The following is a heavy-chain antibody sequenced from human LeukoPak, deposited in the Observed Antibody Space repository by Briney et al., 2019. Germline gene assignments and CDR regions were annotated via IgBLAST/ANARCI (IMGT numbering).Heavy chain of an antibody. CDR1: GGSISSSSYY. J-gene: IGHJ4*02. CDR3: ARRTGYSRTIDY. V-gene: IGHV4-39*01. Sequence: SETLSLTCTVSGGSISSSSYYWGWIRQPPGKGLEWIGSIYYSGSTYYNPSLKSRVTISVDTSKNQSSLKLSSVTAADTAVYYCARRTGYSRTIDYWGQGTLVTVSS. CDR2: IYYSGST. D-gene: IGHD6-13*01.